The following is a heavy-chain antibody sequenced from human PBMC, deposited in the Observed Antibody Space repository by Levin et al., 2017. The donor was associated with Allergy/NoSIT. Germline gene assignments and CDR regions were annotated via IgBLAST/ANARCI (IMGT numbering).Heavy chain of an antibody. Sequence: LSLTCAASGFPFRRYGMHWVRQAPGKGLEWVAVIWYDGSNKYYVDSVKGRFTISRDNSKNTLYLQMNSLRAEDTAVYYCARANYGSGSNYYYGMDVWGQGTTVTVSS. J-gene: IGHJ6*02. CDR3: ARANYGSGSNYYYGMDV. V-gene: IGHV3-33*01. CDR2: IWYDGSNK. D-gene: IGHD3-10*01. CDR1: GFPFRRYG.